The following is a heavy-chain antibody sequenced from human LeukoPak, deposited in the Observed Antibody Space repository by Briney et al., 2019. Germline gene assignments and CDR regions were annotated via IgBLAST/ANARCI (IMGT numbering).Heavy chain of an antibody. V-gene: IGHV6-1*01. D-gene: IGHD2-15*01. J-gene: IGHJ4*02. Sequence: SQTLSLTCAISGDSVSTNSAAWTWIRQSPSRGLEWLGRTYYRSKWYNDYAVSVKSRITIRPDTSRNQFSLQLHSVTPEDTAVYYCARDRMGCSGGSCYQDYYFDYWGQGTLVTVSS. CDR1: GDSVSTNSAA. CDR3: ARDRMGCSGGSCYQDYYFDY. CDR2: TYYRSKWYN.